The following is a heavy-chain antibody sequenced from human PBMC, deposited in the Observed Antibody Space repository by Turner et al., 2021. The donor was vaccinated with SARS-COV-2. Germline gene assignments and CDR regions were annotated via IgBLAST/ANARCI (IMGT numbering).Heavy chain of an antibody. CDR2: IASGGST. D-gene: IGHD3-10*01. Sequence: EGQLVESGGGLVQPGGCLSLPCAASGFTVSSHYMSWVRQAPGKGLEWVAVIASGGSTFYADSVKGRYTISRDNSKNTMYRQMNSLRAEDTAVYYCARDFREGAFDIWGQGTMVTISS. CDR1: GFTVSSHY. V-gene: IGHV3-66*01. J-gene: IGHJ3*02. CDR3: ARDFREGAFDI.